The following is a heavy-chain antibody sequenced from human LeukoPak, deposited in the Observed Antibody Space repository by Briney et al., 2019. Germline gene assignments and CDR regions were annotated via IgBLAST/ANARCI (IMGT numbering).Heavy chain of an antibody. CDR2: IYYTGST. V-gene: IGHV4-59*01. CDR3: ARVRPGYSSGEFDY. D-gene: IGHD6-19*01. CDR1: GGSISSYY. Sequence: SETLSLTCTVSGGSISSYYWSWIRQPPGKGLEWIGNIYYTGSTNYNPSLKSRLTISVDTSKNQFSLELSSVTAADTAVYYCARVRPGYSSGEFDYWGQGTLVTVSS. J-gene: IGHJ4*02.